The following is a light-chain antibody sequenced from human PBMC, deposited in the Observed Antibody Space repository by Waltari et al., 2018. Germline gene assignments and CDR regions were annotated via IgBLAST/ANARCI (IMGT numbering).Light chain of an antibody. CDR3: AAWDDSLNGRV. CDR2: TDN. CDR1: SSNIGRNG. V-gene: IGLV1-44*01. J-gene: IGLJ3*02. Sequence: QSVLAQPPSASGTPGQGATVSCSGSSSNIGRNGVSWYQQVPGTAPKLLIHTDNQRPSGVPDRFSGSKSGTSASLAISGLQSEDEAHYYCAAWDDSLNGRVFGGGTEVTVL.